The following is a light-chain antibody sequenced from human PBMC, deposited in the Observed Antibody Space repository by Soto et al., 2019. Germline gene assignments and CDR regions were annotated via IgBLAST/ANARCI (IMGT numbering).Light chain of an antibody. CDR2: NAT. J-gene: IGLJ3*02. CDR1: TGGVTSGHF. V-gene: IGLV7-46*01. CDR3: LLSFSPTRV. Sequence: QTVVTQEPSLTVSPGGTVTLTCESSTGGVTSGHFPYWIQQKPGQAPRTLIYNATYKQPWTPARFSGSLLGGRAALTLSGAQPDDEADYYCLLSFSPTRVLGGGTKLTVL.